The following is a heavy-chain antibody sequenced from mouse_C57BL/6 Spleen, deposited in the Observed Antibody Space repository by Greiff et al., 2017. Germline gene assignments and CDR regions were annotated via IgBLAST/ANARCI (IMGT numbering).Heavy chain of an antibody. Sequence: VLLQQPGAELVRPGTSVKLSCKASGYTFTSYWMHWVKQRPGQGLEWIGVIDPSDSYTNYNQKFKGKATLTVDTSSSTAYMQLSSLTSEDSAVYYCARVTTMVTSWFAYWGQGTLVTVSA. J-gene: IGHJ3*01. CDR1: GYTFTSYW. V-gene: IGHV1-59*01. D-gene: IGHD2-2*01. CDR3: ARVTTMVTSWFAY. CDR2: IDPSDSYT.